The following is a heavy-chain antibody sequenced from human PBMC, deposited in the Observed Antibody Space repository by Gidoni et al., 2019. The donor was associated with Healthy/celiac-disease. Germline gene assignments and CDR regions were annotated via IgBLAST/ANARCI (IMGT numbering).Heavy chain of an antibody. V-gene: IGHV4-59*01. J-gene: IGHJ1*01. CDR3: ARVFRQWRYFQH. D-gene: IGHD1-20*01. Sequence: STNYNPSLKSRVTISVDTSKNQFSLKLSSVTAADTAVYYCARVFRQWRYFQHWGQGTLVTVSS. CDR2: ST.